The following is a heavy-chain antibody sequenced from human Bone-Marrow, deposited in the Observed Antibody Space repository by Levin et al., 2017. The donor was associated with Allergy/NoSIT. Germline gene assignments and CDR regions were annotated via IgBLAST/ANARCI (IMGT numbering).Heavy chain of an antibody. Sequence: GASVKVSCKASGYTFPDYGISWVRQAPGQGLEWMGWISAYNGDTKNSQRVQGRITMSTDTSTSTAYMDLRSLRLDDTAVYYCARDFPIAAAGTEGFDYWGQGTLVTVSS. D-gene: IGHD6-13*01. CDR2: ISAYNGDT. CDR1: GYTFPDYG. V-gene: IGHV1-18*01. J-gene: IGHJ4*02. CDR3: ARDFPIAAAGTEGFDY.